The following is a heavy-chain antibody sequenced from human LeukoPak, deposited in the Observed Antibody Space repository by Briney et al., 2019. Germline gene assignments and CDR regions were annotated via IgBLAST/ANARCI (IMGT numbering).Heavy chain of an antibody. CDR3: ARGRYYGFSGDS. V-gene: IGHV4-31*03. CDR2: IYYSGAA. J-gene: IGHJ4*02. Sequence: PSQTLSLTCTVSGGSIGNDGYYWNWLRQHPGRGLEWIAFIYYSGAASYNPSLKSRVTISVDMSTNQFSLKLTSVTAADTAVYFCARGRYYGFSGDSWGQGTLVTVSS. CDR1: GGSIGNDGYY. D-gene: IGHD3-10*01.